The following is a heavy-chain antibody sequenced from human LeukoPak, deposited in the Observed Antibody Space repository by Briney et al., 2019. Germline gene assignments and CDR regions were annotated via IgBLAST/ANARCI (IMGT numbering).Heavy chain of an antibody. D-gene: IGHD1-1*01. Sequence: ASETLSLTCSVSGGSINNLYWSWIRQSPGKGLEYIGYIFYTGSTNYNPSLKGRVSISVDTSRNQFSLRLNSVTAADTAVYYCARAGDWNDLPYWGQGILVIVSS. CDR3: ARAGDWNDLPY. CDR1: GGSINNLY. CDR2: IFYTGST. V-gene: IGHV4-59*11. J-gene: IGHJ4*02.